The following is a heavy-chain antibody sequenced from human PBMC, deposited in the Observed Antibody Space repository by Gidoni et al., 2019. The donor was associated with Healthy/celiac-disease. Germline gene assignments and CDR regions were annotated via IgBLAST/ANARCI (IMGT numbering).Heavy chain of an antibody. CDR2: ISAYNGNT. Sequence: QVQLVQSGAEVKIPGASVKVPCKASGYTFTSYGISWVRQAPGQGLEWMGWISAYNGNTNYAQKLQGRVTMTTDTSTSTAYMELRSLRSDDTAVYYCARDLNTAMPNIGYNWFDPWGQGTLVTVSS. CDR3: ARDLNTAMPNIGYNWFDP. J-gene: IGHJ5*02. V-gene: IGHV1-18*04. CDR1: GYTFTSYG. D-gene: IGHD5-18*01.